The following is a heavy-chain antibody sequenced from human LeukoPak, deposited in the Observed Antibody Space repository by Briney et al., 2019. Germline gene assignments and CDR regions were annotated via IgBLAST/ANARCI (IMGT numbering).Heavy chain of an antibody. CDR1: GGXISGYY. V-gene: IGHV4-59*01. Sequence: SETLSLTCTVSGGXISGYYCSWIRQPPGKGLEWVGYMHYTGSSNYGPSLKSRVTISLDTSKNQFSLKLSSVTAADTAVYYCARVSGYCSSTSCRGIEYWGQGTLVTVSS. CDR2: MHYTGSS. J-gene: IGHJ4*02. D-gene: IGHD2-2*01. CDR3: ARVSGYCSSTSCRGIEY.